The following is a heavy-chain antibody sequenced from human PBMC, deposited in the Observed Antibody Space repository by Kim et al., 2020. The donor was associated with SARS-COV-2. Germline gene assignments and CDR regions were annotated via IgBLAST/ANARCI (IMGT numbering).Heavy chain of an antibody. Sequence: GGSLRLSCAASGFTFSNAWMSWVRQAPGKGLEWVGRIKSKTDGGTTDYAAPVKGRFTISRDDSKNTLYLQMNSLKTEDTAVYYCTTDSRYSSSIGWFDPWGQGTLVTVSS. CDR1: GFTFSNAW. CDR3: TTDSRYSSSIGWFDP. CDR2: IKSKTDGGTT. J-gene: IGHJ5*02. V-gene: IGHV3-15*01. D-gene: IGHD6-6*01.